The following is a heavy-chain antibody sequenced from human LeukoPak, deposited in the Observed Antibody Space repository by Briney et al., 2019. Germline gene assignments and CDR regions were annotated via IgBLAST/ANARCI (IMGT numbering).Heavy chain of an antibody. J-gene: IGHJ4*02. CDR3: ATGSGTYYDS. V-gene: IGHV3-74*01. CDR1: TFTFSTYW. CDR2: INGDGSSS. Sequence: PGGSLRLSCEASTFTFSTYWIHWVRQVPGKGLVWVSYINGDGSSSNYADSVKGRLTISRDNAKNTLYLQMNSLRAEDTAVYYCATGSGTYYDSWGQGTLVTVSS. D-gene: IGHD3-10*01.